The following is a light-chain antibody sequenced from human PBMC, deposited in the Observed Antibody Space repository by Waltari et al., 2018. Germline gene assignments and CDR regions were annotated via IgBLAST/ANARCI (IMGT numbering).Light chain of an antibody. Sequence: EIVLTQSPDFQSVTPGEKVTITCRASQSIYKSLHWYQQKPDQPPKLLIKYASESLSGGPSRISGSGSGTDFTLTINRLEAEDAATYYCHQSSSYPRTFGQGTKVEIK. CDR1: QSIYKS. CDR3: HQSSSYPRT. V-gene: IGKV6-21*01. J-gene: IGKJ1*01. CDR2: YAS.